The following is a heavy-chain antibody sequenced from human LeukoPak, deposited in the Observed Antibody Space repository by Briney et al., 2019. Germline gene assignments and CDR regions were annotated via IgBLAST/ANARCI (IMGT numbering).Heavy chain of an antibody. CDR1: RFTFSSYS. V-gene: IGHV3-21*01. J-gene: IGHJ6*03. D-gene: IGHD1-1*01. CDR3: ARDRLLEDRDYNSYYYMDV. Sequence: GGSLRLSCAASRFTFSSYSMNWVRQAPGKGLEWVSSISSTGSYIYYADSVRGRFPISRDNAKNSLPLQMNSLRAEDTAVYYCARDRLLEDRDYNSYYYMDVWGIGTTVTVSS. CDR2: ISSTGSYI.